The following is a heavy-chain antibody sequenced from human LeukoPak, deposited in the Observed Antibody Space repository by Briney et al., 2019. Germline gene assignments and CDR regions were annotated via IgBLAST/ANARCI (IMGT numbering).Heavy chain of an antibody. CDR1: GFTFSSYA. D-gene: IGHD2/OR15-2a*01. CDR3: ARDSSFPYDFQH. Sequence: PGGSLRLSCAASGFTFSSYAMSWVRQAPGKGLEWVSAISGSGGSTYYADSVKGRFTISRDNAKNSLYLQMNSLRAEDTAVYYCARDSSFPYDFQHWGQGTLVTVSS. J-gene: IGHJ1*01. V-gene: IGHV3-23*01. CDR2: ISGSGGST.